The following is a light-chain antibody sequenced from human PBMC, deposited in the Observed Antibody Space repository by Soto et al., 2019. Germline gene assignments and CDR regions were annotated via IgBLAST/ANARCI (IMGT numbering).Light chain of an antibody. V-gene: IGKV3-20*01. J-gene: IGKJ5*01. CDR1: QSLRSS. CDR2: RRA. Sequence: ETLMTQSPDTLSVSLGERATLSCRASQSLRSSLAWCQQKPGQAARRLIYRRATRCTGIPDRFSGSGSGTDFTLTISRLEPEDFAVYYCQQFGSSVTFGQGTRLEIK. CDR3: QQFGSSVT.